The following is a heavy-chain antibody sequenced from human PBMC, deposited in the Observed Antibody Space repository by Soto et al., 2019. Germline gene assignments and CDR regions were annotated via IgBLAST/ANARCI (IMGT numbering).Heavy chain of an antibody. V-gene: IGHV3-23*01. CDR1: GFTFSSYA. J-gene: IGHJ4*02. D-gene: IGHD3-16*02. CDR3: AKDELRLRLGELSFVFDY. Sequence: PGGSLRLSCAASGFTFSSYAMSWVRQAPGKGLEWVSAISGSGGSTYYADSVKGRFTISRDNSKNTLYLQMNSLRAEDTAVYYCAKDELRLRLGELSFVFDYWGQGTLVTVSS. CDR2: ISGSGGST.